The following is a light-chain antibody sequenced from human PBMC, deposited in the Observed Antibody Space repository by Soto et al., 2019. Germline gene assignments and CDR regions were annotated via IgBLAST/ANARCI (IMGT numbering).Light chain of an antibody. V-gene: IGLV1-40*01. CDR2: ASN. J-gene: IGLJ3*02. CDR1: SSNIGAGYD. CDR3: QSFDSSLTVWV. Sequence: QSVLTQPPLVSGAPGQRVTISCSGSSSNIGAGYDVQWYQQLPGTVPKLLIYASNNRPSGVPDRFSGSKSDTSASLAITGLQAEDEADYYCQSFDSSLTVWVFGGWTQLTVL.